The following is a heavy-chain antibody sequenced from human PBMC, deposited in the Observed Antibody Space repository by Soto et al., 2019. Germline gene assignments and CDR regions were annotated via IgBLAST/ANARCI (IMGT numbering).Heavy chain of an antibody. D-gene: IGHD3-9*01. CDR1: GYTFTSYG. V-gene: IGHV1-18*01. CDR3: AREYDILTGYYRSDAFDI. CDR2: ISAYNGNT. J-gene: IGHJ3*02. Sequence: AASVKVSCKASGYTFTSYGISWVRQAPGQGLEWMGWISAYNGNTNYAQKLQGRVTMTTDTSTSTAYMELRSLRSDDTAVYYCAREYDILTGYYRSDAFDIWGQGTMVTVSS.